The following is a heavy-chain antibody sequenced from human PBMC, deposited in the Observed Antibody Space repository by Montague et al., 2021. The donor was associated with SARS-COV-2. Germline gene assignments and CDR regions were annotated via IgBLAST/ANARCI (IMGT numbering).Heavy chain of an antibody. CDR3: ARENTVTTFGGPYYIDS. CDR1: GRSVRSYY. J-gene: IGHJ4*02. Sequence: SETLSLTCIVSGRSVRSYYWSWIRQPPGRGLEWIGYIYDSGSTNYNNSXXSRVTISVDTSKNQFSLKLSSVTAADTAVYYCARENTVTTFGGPYYIDSWGQGTLVTVSA. D-gene: IGHD4-17*01. V-gene: IGHV4-59*02. CDR2: IYDSGST.